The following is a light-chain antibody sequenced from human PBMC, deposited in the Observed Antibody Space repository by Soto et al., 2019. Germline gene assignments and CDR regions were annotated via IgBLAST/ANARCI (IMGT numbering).Light chain of an antibody. CDR1: QGISNY. CDR3: QQYNSAPIT. Sequence: DIPMTQSPSSLSASVGDRVTITCRASQGISNYLAWYQQKPGKVPKLLIYGASTLHSGVPSRFSGSGSGTDFTLTIRSLQPEDFATYYCQQYNSAPITFGQGTRLEIK. CDR2: GAS. J-gene: IGKJ5*01. V-gene: IGKV1-27*01.